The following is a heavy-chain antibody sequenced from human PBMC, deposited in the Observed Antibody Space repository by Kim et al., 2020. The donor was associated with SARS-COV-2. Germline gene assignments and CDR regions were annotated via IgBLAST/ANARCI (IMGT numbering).Heavy chain of an antibody. D-gene: IGHD2-21*01. J-gene: IGHJ4*02. CDR3: ARGPPHLLSRLFHYFDD. V-gene: IGHV4-28*03. CDR1: TTSPAHERS. Sequence: SETLSLTWPRTTSPAHERSEVQTSELQSPEAGPEAVGCVVKKGESYYKPSLKSRVTMAVDTSKSQVSLKMTSVTAADTAVYYCARGPPHLLSRLFHYFDDWGQGILFTFSS. CDR2: VVKKGES.